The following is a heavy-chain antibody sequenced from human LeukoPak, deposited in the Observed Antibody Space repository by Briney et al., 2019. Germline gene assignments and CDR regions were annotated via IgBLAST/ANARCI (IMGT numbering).Heavy chain of an antibody. V-gene: IGHV4-39*01. J-gene: IGHJ5*02. CDR1: GGSISSSSYY. D-gene: IGHD3-10*01. CDR3: AKYSTYYPNWFDP. CDR2: VYYSGST. Sequence: KPSETLSLTCTVSGGSISSSSYYWGWIRHPPGKGLEWIGNVYYSGSTYYNPSLKSRVTISIDTSKNQFSLKLSSVTAADTAVYYCAKYSTYYPNWFDPWGQGTLVTVSS.